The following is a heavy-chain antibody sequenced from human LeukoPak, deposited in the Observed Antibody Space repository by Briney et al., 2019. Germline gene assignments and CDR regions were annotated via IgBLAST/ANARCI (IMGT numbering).Heavy chain of an antibody. V-gene: IGHV3-53*01. CDR3: AKAHHDYGDLHFDY. CDR2: MYSGGSE. Sequence: GGSLRLSCAASGFTVSRKYMSWVRQAPGKGLEWVSVMYSGGSEYYADSVKGRFTISRDSSKNTLYLQMNSLRAEDTAVYYCAKAHHDYGDLHFDYWGQGTLVTVSS. J-gene: IGHJ4*02. D-gene: IGHD4-17*01. CDR1: GFTVSRKY.